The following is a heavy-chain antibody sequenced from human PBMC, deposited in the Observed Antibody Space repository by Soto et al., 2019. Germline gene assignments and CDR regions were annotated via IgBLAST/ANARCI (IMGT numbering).Heavy chain of an antibody. CDR2: IYWDDDK. J-gene: IGHJ4*02. V-gene: IGHV2-5*02. D-gene: IGHD3-9*01. Sequence: QITLKESGPTLVKPTQTLTLTCTFSGFSLSTSGVGVGWIRQPPGKALEWLALIYWDDDKRYSPSLKSRLTITKDNSKKQVVLTMTNIDPVDTGTYYCAHRRSFDCFDYWGQGTLVTVSS. CDR3: AHRRSFDCFDY. CDR1: GFSLSTSGVG.